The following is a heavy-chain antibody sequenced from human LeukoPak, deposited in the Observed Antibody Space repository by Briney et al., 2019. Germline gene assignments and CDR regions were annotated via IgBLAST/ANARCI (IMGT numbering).Heavy chain of an antibody. J-gene: IGHJ3*01. CDR3: ARLLDNDSSGYPDTFDV. CDR1: GGSISYHY. D-gene: IGHD3-22*01. Sequence: SETLSLTCTVSGGSISYHYWSWIRQPPGKGLEWIGFIYYSGTTNYNPSLQSRITISVDTSKNHFSLKLTSVTAADTAVYYCARLLDNDSSGYPDTFDVWGQGTMVTVSS. CDR2: IYYSGTT. V-gene: IGHV4-59*11.